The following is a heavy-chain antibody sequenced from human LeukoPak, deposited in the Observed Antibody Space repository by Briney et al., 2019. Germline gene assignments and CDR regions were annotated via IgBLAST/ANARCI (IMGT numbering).Heavy chain of an antibody. J-gene: IGHJ5*02. D-gene: IGHD2-21*02. CDR3: ARGRGDSYNWFDP. CDR1: GGTFSSYA. V-gene: IGHV1-69*04. Sequence: SVTVSCKASGGTFSSYAISWVRQAPGQGLEWMGRIIPILGIANYAQKFQGRVTITADKSTSTAYMELSSLRSEDTAVYYCARGRGDSYNWFDPWGQGTLVTVSS. CDR2: IIPILGIA.